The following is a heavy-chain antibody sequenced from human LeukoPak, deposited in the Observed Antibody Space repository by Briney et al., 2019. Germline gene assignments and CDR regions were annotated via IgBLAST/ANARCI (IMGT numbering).Heavy chain of an antibody. D-gene: IGHD2-2*01. CDR2: IYTSGST. CDR1: GGSISSGSYY. J-gene: IGHJ6*03. V-gene: IGHV4-61*02. CDR3: ARVGGYCSSTSCPNYYYMDV. Sequence: PSETLSLTCTVSGGSISSGSYYWSWIRQPAGKGLEWIGRIYTSGSTNYNPSLKSRVTISVDTSKNQFSLKLSSVTAADTAVYYCARVGGYCSSTSCPNYYYMDVWGKGTTVTISS.